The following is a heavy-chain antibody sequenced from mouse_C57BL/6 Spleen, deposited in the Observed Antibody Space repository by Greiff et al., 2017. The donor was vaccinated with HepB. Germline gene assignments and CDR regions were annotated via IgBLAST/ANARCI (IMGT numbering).Heavy chain of an antibody. V-gene: IGHV1-69*01. CDR2: IDPSDSYT. CDR3: ALLLRSMDY. CDR1: GYTFTSYW. Sequence: QVQLKESGAELVMPGASVKLSCKASGYTFTSYWMHWVKQRPGQGLEWIGEIDPSDSYTNYNQKFKGKSTLTVDKSSSTAYMQLSSLTSEDSAVYYCALLLRSMDYWGQGTSVTVSS. D-gene: IGHD1-1*01. J-gene: IGHJ4*01.